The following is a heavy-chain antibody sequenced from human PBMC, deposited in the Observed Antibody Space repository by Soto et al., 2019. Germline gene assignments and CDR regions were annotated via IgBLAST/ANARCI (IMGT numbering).Heavy chain of an antibody. CDR3: ARVPTTVTHPQSHFLVDRGVKDESFGP. J-gene: IGHJ5*02. Sequence: SETLSRTCSVSGSSPRRKYWSWMQQPPGKGLEWNGCISDSGTPHYTPSFQSRVTRSIDTSTSPFLLYLSSVTTADTALYYCARVPTTVTHPQSHFLVDRGVKDESFGPWGQGTLGSVS. CDR2: ISDSGTP. CDR1: GSSPRRKY. D-gene: IGHD4-17*01. V-gene: IGHV4-59*01.